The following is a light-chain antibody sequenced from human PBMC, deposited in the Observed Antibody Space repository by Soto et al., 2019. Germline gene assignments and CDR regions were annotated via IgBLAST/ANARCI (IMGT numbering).Light chain of an antibody. CDR3: CSYAGTYNFVV. Sequence: QSALTQPRSVSGSPGQSVTLSCTGTSGDVGGYDYVSWYQQHPGKAPKLTIYDVTKRPSVVPDRFSGSKSGNTASLTISGLQAEDEADYYCCSYAGTYNFVVFGGGTKLTVL. V-gene: IGLV2-11*01. J-gene: IGLJ2*01. CDR1: SGDVGGYDY. CDR2: DVT.